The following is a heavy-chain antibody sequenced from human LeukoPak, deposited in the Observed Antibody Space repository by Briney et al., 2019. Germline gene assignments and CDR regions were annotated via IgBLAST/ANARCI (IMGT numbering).Heavy chain of an antibody. Sequence: SETLSLTCTVSGGSISSSDYYWGWIRQSPGKGLEWIGSFYYSGSTHYNPSLKSRVTIFVDASKNQFSLKLKSVTAADTAVYYCARCSNVENYYYYYMDVWGKGTTVTVSS. D-gene: IGHD3-3*01. J-gene: IGHJ6*03. V-gene: IGHV4-39*01. CDR3: ARCSNVENYYYYYMDV. CDR2: FYYSGST. CDR1: GGSISSSDYY.